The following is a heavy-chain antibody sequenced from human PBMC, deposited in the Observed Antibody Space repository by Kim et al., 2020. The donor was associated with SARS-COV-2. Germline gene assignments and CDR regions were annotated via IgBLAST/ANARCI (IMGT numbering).Heavy chain of an antibody. D-gene: IGHD3-16*02. Sequence: YADFGKGRFSISRDNAKSSLYLKMTDLRAEDTALYYCAKVHRIAERSFDVWGQGALVTVSS. J-gene: IGHJ4*02. V-gene: IGHV3-9*01. CDR3: AKVHRIAERSFDV.